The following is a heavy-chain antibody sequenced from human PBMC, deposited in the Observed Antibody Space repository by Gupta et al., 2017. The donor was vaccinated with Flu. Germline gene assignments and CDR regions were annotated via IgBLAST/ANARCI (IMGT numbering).Heavy chain of an antibody. D-gene: IGHD2-2*01. CDR3: AKDIDIVVVPAAFDL. Sequence: EVQLVESGGGLVQPGRSLRLSCAASGFTFDDYAMHWVRQAPGKGLEWVSGISWNSGSIGYADSVKGRFTISRDNAKNSLYLQMNSLRAEDTALYYCAKDIDIVVVPAAFDLWGRGTLVTVSS. CDR1: GFTFDDYA. V-gene: IGHV3-9*01. J-gene: IGHJ2*01. CDR2: ISWNSGSI.